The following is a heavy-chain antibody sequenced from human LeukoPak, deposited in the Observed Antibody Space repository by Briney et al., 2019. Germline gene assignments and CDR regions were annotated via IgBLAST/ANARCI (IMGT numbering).Heavy chain of an antibody. CDR1: RFIFNNFG. D-gene: IGHD3-22*01. J-gene: IGHJ5*02. CDR2: ISNYGGGT. Sequence: GALRLSCSASRFIFNNFGLILVPQAPGKGLQGVSTISNYGGGTSYADFVKGPFTISRDNSKNTLFLKMNSLTAEDTALYYCATGSSRYFVDLWGQGTLVIVSS. CDR3: ATGSSRYFVDL. V-gene: IGHV3-23*01.